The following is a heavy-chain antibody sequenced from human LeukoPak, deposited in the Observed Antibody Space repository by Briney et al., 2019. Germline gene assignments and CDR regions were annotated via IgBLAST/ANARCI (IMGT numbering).Heavy chain of an antibody. CDR1: GFTFSNYG. V-gene: IGHV3-33*01. CDR3: ARAKPLVDTAMDLLDY. J-gene: IGHJ4*02. D-gene: IGHD5-18*01. CDR2: IWYDGGNK. Sequence: PGGSLRLSCAASGFTFSNYGMHWVRKAPGKGLEWVAAIWYDGGNKYYVGSVKGRFTISRDNSQNTLYLQMNSLRAEDTAVYYCARAKPLVDTAMDLLDYWGQGTLVTVSS.